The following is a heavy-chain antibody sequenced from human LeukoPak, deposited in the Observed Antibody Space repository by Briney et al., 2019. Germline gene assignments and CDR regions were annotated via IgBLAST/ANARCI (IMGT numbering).Heavy chain of an antibody. CDR1: HFLFISYW. J-gene: IGHJ5*02. V-gene: IGHV3-74*03. CDR3: ARAQYGWFDP. CDR2: INTDGSAT. Sequence: GGSLSLSCAFSHFLFISYWMHWVRQAPGKGLVWVSRINTDGSATTYADSVKGRFTISRDNAENTLYLQMKSLRAEDTAVYYCARAQYGWFDPWGQGTLVTVSS. D-gene: IGHD3-10*01.